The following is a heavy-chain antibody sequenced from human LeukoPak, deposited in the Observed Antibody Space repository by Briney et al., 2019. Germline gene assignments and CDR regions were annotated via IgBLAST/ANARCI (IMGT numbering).Heavy chain of an antibody. J-gene: IGHJ3*02. V-gene: IGHV4-59*08. CDR1: GGSISSYH. Sequence: KPSETLSLTCTVSGGSISSYHWTWIRQRPEKGLEWIGYMYNSGTTNYNPSLKSRVTISVDTSKNEVSLKLNSVTAADTAVYYCARRDGDIWGQGTMVTVSS. CDR2: MYNSGTT. D-gene: IGHD5-24*01. CDR3: ARRDGDI.